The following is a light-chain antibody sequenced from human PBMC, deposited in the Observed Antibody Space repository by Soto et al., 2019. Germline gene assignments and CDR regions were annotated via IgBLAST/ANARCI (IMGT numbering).Light chain of an antibody. Sequence: EIVMTQSPATLSVSPGERATLSCRASQSISSNLAWYQQKPGQAPRLLIYGASTTATGIPARFSGSGSGTEFTLTVSGPQSEDSAVYYCQQYNSWPPYTFGQGTKLEIK. V-gene: IGKV3-15*01. CDR2: GAS. CDR3: QQYNSWPPYT. CDR1: QSISSN. J-gene: IGKJ2*01.